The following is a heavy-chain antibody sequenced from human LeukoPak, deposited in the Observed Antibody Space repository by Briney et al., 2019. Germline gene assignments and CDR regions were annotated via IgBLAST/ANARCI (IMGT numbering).Heavy chain of an antibody. J-gene: IGHJ3*02. D-gene: IGHD2-8*01. CDR1: GGSVSSGTYF. V-gene: IGHV4-61*01. Sequence: SETLSLTCTVSGGSVSSGTYFWTWVRQPPGKGLEWIGHIHYSVTTNYNPSLKSRVIISLDTSKNQCSLKLNSVTTADTAVYYCTRSTNLEAFDIWGQGTMVTVS. CDR2: IHYSVTT. CDR3: TRSTNLEAFDI.